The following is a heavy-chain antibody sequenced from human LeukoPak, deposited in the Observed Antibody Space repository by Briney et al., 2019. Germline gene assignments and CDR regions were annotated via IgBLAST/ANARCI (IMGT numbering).Heavy chain of an antibody. CDR3: ARDKDSSGWTLGAFDI. J-gene: IGHJ3*02. D-gene: IGHD6-19*01. CDR1: GFTFGDYN. V-gene: IGHV3-11*01. Sequence: GGSLRLSCAASGFTFGDYNMNWIRQAPGKGLEWVSYISSRGTTIYYADSVKGRFTISRDNSKNTLYLQMNSLRAEDTAVYYCARDKDSSGWTLGAFDIWGQGTMVTVSS. CDR2: ISSRGTTI.